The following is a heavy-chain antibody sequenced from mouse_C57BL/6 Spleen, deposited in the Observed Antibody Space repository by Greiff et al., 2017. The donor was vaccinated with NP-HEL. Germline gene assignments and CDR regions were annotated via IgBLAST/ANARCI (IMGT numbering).Heavy chain of an antibody. CDR2: IYPGDGDT. Sequence: QVQLQQSGPELVKPGASVKISCKASGYAFSSSWMNWVKQRPGKGLEWIGRIYPGDGDTNYNGKFKGKATLTADKSSSTAYMQLSSLTSEDSAVYFCARTPGSSYVGAMDYWGQGTSVTVSS. J-gene: IGHJ4*01. D-gene: IGHD1-1*01. CDR1: GYAFSSSW. V-gene: IGHV1-82*01. CDR3: ARTPGSSYVGAMDY.